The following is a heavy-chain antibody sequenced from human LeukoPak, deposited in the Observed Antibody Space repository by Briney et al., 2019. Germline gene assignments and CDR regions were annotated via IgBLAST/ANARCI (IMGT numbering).Heavy chain of an antibody. V-gene: IGHV3-23*01. J-gene: IGHJ4*02. D-gene: IGHD5-24*01. CDR1: GFTFSSYA. CDR3: AKDHGYNPSFDY. Sequence: GGSLRLSCAASGFTFSSYAMSWVRQAPGKGLEWVSAISGSGGSTYYADSVKGRFTISRDNSKGTLYLQMNSLRAEDTAVYYCAKDHGYNPSFDYWGQGTLVTVSS. CDR2: ISGSGGST.